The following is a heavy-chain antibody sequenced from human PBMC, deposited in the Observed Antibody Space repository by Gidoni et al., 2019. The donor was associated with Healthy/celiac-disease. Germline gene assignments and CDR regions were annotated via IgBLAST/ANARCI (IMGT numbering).Heavy chain of an antibody. CDR3: ARESRSSSSWDYYGMDV. J-gene: IGHJ6*02. V-gene: IGHV3-48*03. D-gene: IGHD6-6*01. CDR1: GFTFSSYE. Sequence: EVQLVESGGGLVQPGGSLRLSCAASGFTFSSYEMNWVRQAPGKGLEWVSYISSSGSTIYYADSVKGRFTISRDNAKNSLYLQMNSLRAEDTAVYYCARESRSSSSWDYYGMDVWGQGTTVTVSS. CDR2: ISSSGSTI.